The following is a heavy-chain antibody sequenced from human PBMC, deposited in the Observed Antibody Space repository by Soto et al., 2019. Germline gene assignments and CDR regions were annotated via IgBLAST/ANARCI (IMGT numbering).Heavy chain of an antibody. CDR3: ARVPSSSGLAHFDY. Sequence: QVQLVESGGGVVQPGRSLRLSCAASGFTFSSYAMHWVRQAPGKGLEWVAVISYDGSNKYYADSVKGRFTISRDNSKNTLYLQMNSLRAEATAVYYCARVPSSSGLAHFDYWGQGTLVTVSS. CDR2: ISYDGSNK. D-gene: IGHD2-15*01. J-gene: IGHJ4*02. V-gene: IGHV3-30-3*01. CDR1: GFTFSSYA.